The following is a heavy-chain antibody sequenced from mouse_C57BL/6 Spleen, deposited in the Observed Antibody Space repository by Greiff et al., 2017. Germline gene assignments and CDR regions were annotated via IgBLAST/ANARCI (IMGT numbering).Heavy chain of an antibody. J-gene: IGHJ3*01. Sequence: QVQLQQPGAELVQPGASVKMSCKASGYTFTSYWITWVKQRPGQGLEWIGDIYPGSGSTNYNEKFKSKATLTVDTSSSTAYMQLSSLTSEDSAVYYCARRNGDEGAWFAYWGQGTLVTVSA. CDR1: GYTFTSYW. D-gene: IGHD4-1*01. CDR2: IYPGSGST. CDR3: ARRNGDEGAWFAY. V-gene: IGHV1-55*01.